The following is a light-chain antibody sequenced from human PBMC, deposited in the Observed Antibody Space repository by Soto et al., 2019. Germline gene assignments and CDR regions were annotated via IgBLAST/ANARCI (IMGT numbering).Light chain of an antibody. J-gene: IGKJ4*01. CDR3: QQYSSSPPLT. Sequence: EIVLKQSPATLSLSTGERASLSCRASQSVSSNYLAWYQQKPGQAPRLLIYGASSRATGIPDRFSGSGSGTEFTLTISSLQSEDSAVYFCQQYSSSPPLTFGGGTKVDIK. CDR1: QSVSSNY. CDR2: GAS. V-gene: IGKV3-20*01.